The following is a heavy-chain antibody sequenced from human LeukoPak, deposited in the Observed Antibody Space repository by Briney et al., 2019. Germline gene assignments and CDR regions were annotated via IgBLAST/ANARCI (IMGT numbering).Heavy chain of an antibody. D-gene: IGHD3-3*01. J-gene: IGHJ5*02. V-gene: IGHV1-18*01. Sequence: ASVKVSCKPSGYPFTYYRIIWVRQAPGQGLEWMGWSSAYNANPKYAQKFQGRVTMTTDTSTSTAYMELRSLRSDDTAVYYCAREDLQNCLDPWGQGALVTVSS. CDR3: AREDLQNCLDP. CDR1: GYPFTYYR. CDR2: SSAYNANP.